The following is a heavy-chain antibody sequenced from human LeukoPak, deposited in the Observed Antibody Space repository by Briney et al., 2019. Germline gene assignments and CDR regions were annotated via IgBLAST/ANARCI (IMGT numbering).Heavy chain of an antibody. CDR1: GFTFSSYG. Sequence: GRSLRLSCAASGFTFSSYGMHWVRQAPGKGLEWVAVIWYDGSNKYYADSVKGRFTISRDNSKNTLYLQMNSLRAEDTAVYYCARAMIADILTGYYRYYFDYWGQGTLVTVSS. CDR3: ARAMIADILTGYYRYYFDY. V-gene: IGHV3-33*01. D-gene: IGHD3-9*01. J-gene: IGHJ4*02. CDR2: IWYDGSNK.